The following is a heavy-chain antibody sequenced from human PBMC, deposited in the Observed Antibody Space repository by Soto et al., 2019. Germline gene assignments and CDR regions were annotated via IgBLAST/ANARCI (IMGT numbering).Heavy chain of an antibody. CDR2: INPDSGST. CDR3: ARGSFTTSRGGTDV. D-gene: IGHD3-16*02. CDR1: GYTFTVNY. J-gene: IGHJ6*02. Sequence: QVQLVQSGAEVKKPGASVKVSCKASGYTFTVNYIYWVRQAPGQGLEWIGWINPDSGSTKYAQKFQAWVSMTRDTSIDTVFMEVKRLRSDDTAVYYCARGSFTTSRGGTDVWGQGTTVTVSS. V-gene: IGHV1-2*04.